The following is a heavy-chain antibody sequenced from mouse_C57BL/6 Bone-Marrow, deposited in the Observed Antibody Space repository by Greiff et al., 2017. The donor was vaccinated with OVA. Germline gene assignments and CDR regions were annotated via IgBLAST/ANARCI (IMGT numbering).Heavy chain of an antibody. D-gene: IGHD1-1*02. CDR1: GYTFTSYW. J-gene: IGHJ1*03. CDR3: AREAVVATEYFDV. Sequence: QVQLQQPGAELVRPGSSVKLSCKASGYTFTSYWMDWVKQRPGQGLEWIGNIYPSDSETHYNQKFKDKATLTVDKSSSTAYMQLSSLTSEDSAVYYCAREAVVATEYFDVWGTGTTVTVSS. CDR2: IYPSDSET. V-gene: IGHV1-61*01.